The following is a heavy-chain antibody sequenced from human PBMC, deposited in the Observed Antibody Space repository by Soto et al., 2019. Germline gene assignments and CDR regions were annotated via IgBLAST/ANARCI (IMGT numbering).Heavy chain of an antibody. CDR1: GFTFSDYY. CDR2: ISSSGSTI. V-gene: IGHV3-11*01. J-gene: IGHJ3*02. Sequence: GGSLRLSGAACGFTFSDYYMSWIRQAPGKGLEWVSYISSSGSTIYYADSVKGRFTISRDNARNSLYLQMNSLRAEDTAVYYCARDRITGTAWPDAFDIWGQGTMVTVSS. D-gene: IGHD1-20*01. CDR3: ARDRITGTAWPDAFDI.